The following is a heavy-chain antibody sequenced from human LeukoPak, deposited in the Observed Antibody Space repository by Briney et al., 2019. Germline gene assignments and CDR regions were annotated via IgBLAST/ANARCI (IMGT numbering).Heavy chain of an antibody. CDR2: VNPNSGGT. CDR1: GYTFTGYY. Sequence: GASVKVSCKASGYTFTGYYMHWVRQAPGQGLEWMGWVNPNSGGTNYAQKFQGRVTMTRDTSISTAYMELSRLRSDDTAVYYCARLNHDYSTLGLAFDYWGQGTLVTVSS. CDR3: ARLNHDYSTLGLAFDY. V-gene: IGHV1-2*02. D-gene: IGHD4-11*01. J-gene: IGHJ4*02.